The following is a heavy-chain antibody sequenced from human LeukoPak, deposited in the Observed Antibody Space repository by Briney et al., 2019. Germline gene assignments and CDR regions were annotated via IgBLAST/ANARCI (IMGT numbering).Heavy chain of an antibody. CDR2: ISGSGGST. D-gene: IGHD6-19*01. J-gene: IGHJ4*02. CDR1: GFTFSSYA. CDR3: AKDLSLSVADDY. Sequence: GGSLRLSCAASGFTFSSYAMSWVRQAPGKGREWVSAISGSGGSTYYADSVEGRFTISRDNSKNTLYLQMNSLRAEDTAVYYCAKDLSLSVADDYWGQGTLVTVSS. V-gene: IGHV3-23*01.